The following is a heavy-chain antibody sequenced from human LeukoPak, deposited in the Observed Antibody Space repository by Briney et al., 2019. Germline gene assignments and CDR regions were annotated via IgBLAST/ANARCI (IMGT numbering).Heavy chain of an antibody. V-gene: IGHV1-2*02. J-gene: IGHJ4*02. Sequence: APVKVSCKASGYTFTGYYIHWVRQAPGQGLEWMGWINPNNGDTNFAQKFQGRVTMTRYTSISTVYMELSRLRSDDTAVYYCAKEGSSGWVPNYWGQGTLVTVSS. CDR3: AKEGSSGWVPNY. CDR2: INPNNGDT. D-gene: IGHD6-19*01. CDR1: GYTFTGYY.